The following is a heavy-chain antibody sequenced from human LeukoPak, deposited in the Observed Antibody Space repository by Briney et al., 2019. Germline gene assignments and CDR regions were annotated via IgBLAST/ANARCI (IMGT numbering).Heavy chain of an antibody. CDR2: ISGYDGNT. J-gene: IGHJ6*02. D-gene: IGHD3-16*01. CDR1: GYTFTTFD. CDR3: ARALTMDV. V-gene: IGHV1-18*01. Sequence: GASVKVSCKASGYTFTTFDISWVRRAPGQGLEWMGWISGYDGNTDYAQKLQGRVTMTTDTSTNTAYMELRSLRSDDTAVYYCARALTMDVWGQGTTVTVSS.